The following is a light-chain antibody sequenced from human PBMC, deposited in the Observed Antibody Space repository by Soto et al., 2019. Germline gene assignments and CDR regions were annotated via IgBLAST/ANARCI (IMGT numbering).Light chain of an antibody. CDR2: GAS. J-gene: IGKJ1*01. Sequence: EIVMTQSPATLSVSPGERATLSCRASQSVSSNLAWYQQKPGQAPRLLIYGASARATGIPARFSGSGSGTEFALTISSLQSEDFAVYYCQQYNLWWTFGQGTEVEVK. CDR3: QQYNLWWT. CDR1: QSVSSN. V-gene: IGKV3-15*01.